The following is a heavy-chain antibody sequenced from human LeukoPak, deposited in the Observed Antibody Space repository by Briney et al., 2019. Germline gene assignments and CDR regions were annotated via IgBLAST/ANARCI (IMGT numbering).Heavy chain of an antibody. CDR3: ASPYRSSRGAFDI. D-gene: IGHD4-11*01. CDR2: ITTSSSYT. V-gene: IGHV3-21*04. Sequence: GGSLRLSCEASGFSFSSYNMDWVRQTPGKGLEWISSITTSSSYTFYADSVKGRFTISRDNARNSLYLQMNSLRADDTAVYYCASPYRSSRGAFDIWGQGTMVTVSS. CDR1: GFSFSSYN. J-gene: IGHJ3*02.